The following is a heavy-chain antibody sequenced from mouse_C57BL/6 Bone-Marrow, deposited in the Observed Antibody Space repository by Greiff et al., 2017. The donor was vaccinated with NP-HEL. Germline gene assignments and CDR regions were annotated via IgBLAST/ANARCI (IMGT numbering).Heavy chain of an antibody. CDR2: IYPRSGNT. D-gene: IGHD4-1*01. CDR3: ARCWDVGYYFDY. J-gene: IGHJ2*01. CDR1: GYTFTSYG. Sequence: QVQLKQSGAELARPGASVKLSCKASGYTFTSYGISWVKQRTGQGLEWIGEIYPRSGNTYYNEKFKGKATLTADKSSSTAYMELRSLTSEDSAVYFCARCWDVGYYFDYWGQGTTLTVSS. V-gene: IGHV1-81*01.